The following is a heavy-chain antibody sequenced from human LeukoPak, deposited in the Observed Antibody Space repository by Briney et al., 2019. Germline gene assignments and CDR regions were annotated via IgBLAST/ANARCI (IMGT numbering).Heavy chain of an antibody. V-gene: IGHV3-23*01. CDR2: ISGSGGST. Sequence: PGGSLRLSCAASGFTFGSYAMSWVRQAPGKGLEWVSAISGSGGSTYYADSVKGRFTISRDNSKNTLYLQMNSLRAEDTAVYYCAKVSGIAVAGYSFDYWGQGTLVTVSS. J-gene: IGHJ4*02. CDR3: AKVSGIAVAGYSFDY. D-gene: IGHD6-19*01. CDR1: GFTFGSYA.